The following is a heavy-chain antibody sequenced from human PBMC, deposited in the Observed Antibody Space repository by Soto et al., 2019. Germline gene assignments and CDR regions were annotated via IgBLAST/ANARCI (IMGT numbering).Heavy chain of an antibody. Sequence: GGSLRLSCEASGFIFNNALMNWVRPSPGKGLEWVGHIKSKGDGGTTDYAAPVKGRFIISRDDSKKTLYLQMDSLKTEDTAVYYCTTACGTTCYWSYYGMDVWGQGTTVTVSS. CDR1: GFIFNNAL. V-gene: IGHV3-15*01. CDR3: TTACGTTCYWSYYGMDV. D-gene: IGHD2-2*01. J-gene: IGHJ6*02. CDR2: IKSKGDGGTT.